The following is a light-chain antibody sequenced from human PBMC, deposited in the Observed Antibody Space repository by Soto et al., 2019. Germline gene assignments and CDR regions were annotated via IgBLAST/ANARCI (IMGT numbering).Light chain of an antibody. J-gene: IGKJ4*01. CDR2: GAS. CDR3: HQYDNWPQLT. V-gene: IGKV3-20*01. Sequence: EIVLMQSPGTLSLSPGERSTLSCRASQTLRRTYIAWYQQKPGQAPRVLIYGASKRATGIPDRFSGSGSGTDFSLTISRLEPEDFAVYYCHQYDNWPQLTFGGGTKVDIK. CDR1: QTLRRTY.